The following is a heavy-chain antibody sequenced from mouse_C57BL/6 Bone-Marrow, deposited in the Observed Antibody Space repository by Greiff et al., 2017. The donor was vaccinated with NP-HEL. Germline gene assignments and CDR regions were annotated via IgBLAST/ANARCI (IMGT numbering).Heavy chain of an antibody. V-gene: IGHV1-54*01. CDR1: GYAFTNYL. CDR3: ARREGYDYDGVFAY. CDR2: INPGSGGT. J-gene: IGHJ3*01. D-gene: IGHD2-4*01. Sequence: VKLMESGAELVRPGTSVKVSCKASGYAFTNYLIEWVKQRPGQGLEWIGVINPGSGGTNYNEKFKGKATLTADKTSSTAYMQLSSLTSEDSAVYFCARREGYDYDGVFAYWGQGTLVTVSA.